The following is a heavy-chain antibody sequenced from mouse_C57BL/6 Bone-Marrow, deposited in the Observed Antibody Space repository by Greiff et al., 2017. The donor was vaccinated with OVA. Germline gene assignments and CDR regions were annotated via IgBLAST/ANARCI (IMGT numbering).Heavy chain of an antibody. D-gene: IGHD1-1*01. V-gene: IGHV1-7*01. CDR2: INPSSGYT. CDR1: GYTFTSYW. J-gene: IGHJ2*01. Sequence: VQLQQSGAELAKPGASVKLSCKASGYTFTSYWMHWVKQRPGQGLEWIGYINPSSGYTKYNQTFKDKATLTTDKSSSTAYMQLSSLTYEDSAVYYCARKGKITAYYLVYWGQGTTLTVSS. CDR3: ARKGKITAYYLVY.